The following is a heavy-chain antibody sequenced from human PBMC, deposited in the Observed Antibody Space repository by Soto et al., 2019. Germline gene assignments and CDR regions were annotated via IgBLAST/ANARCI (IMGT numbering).Heavy chain of an antibody. J-gene: IGHJ3*02. CDR2: ISYDGSNK. V-gene: IGHV3-30*18. CDR3: AKALVTRGKGADDAFDI. CDR1: GFTFSSYG. D-gene: IGHD1-26*01. Sequence: GGSLRLSCAASGFTFSSYGMHWVRQAPGKGLEWVAVISYDGSNKYYADSVKGRFTISRDNSKNTLYLQMNSLRAEDTAVYYCAKALVTRGKGADDAFDIWGQGTMVTVSS.